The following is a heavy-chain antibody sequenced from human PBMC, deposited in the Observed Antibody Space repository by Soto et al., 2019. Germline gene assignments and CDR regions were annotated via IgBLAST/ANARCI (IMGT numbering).Heavy chain of an antibody. CDR3: SRSSKTGVDALDI. CDR1: GFTFSGSA. V-gene: IGHV3-73*01. D-gene: IGHD7-27*01. J-gene: IGHJ3*02. Sequence: EVQLVESGGGLVQPGGSLKLSCAASGFTFSGSAMHWVRQASGKGLEWVGRIRSKAYSYATAYAASVKGRFTLSRDDSKNTAYLQMNSLKSEDTAVYYCSRSSKTGVDALDIWGQGTMVTVSS. CDR2: IRSKAYSYAT.